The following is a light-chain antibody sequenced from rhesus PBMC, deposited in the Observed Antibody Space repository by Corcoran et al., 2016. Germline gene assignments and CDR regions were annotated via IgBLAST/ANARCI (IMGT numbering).Light chain of an antibody. CDR2: KAS. Sequence: DIQMTQSPSSLSASVGDRVTITCQASPAISNNLAWYQQKPGKVPKLLNYKASTLQSGVPSRFSGSGSGTDFTLTISSLQPEDFATYYCQHVYGTPLTFGGGTKVELK. J-gene: IGKJ4*01. V-gene: IGKV1-25*01. CDR3: QHVYGTPLT. CDR1: PAISNN.